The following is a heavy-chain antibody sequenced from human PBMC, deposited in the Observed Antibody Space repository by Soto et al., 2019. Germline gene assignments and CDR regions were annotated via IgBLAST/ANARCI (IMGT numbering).Heavy chain of an antibody. CDR1: GYTFTSYA. Sequence: ASVKVSCKASGYTFTSYAMHWVRQAPGQRLEWMGWINAGNGNTKYSQKFQGRVTITRDTSASTAYMELSSLRSEDTAVYYCARSTIFGVAHYYYCYGMDVCGQGTTVTVSS. CDR3: ARSTIFGVAHYYYCYGMDV. J-gene: IGHJ6*02. CDR2: INAGNGNT. V-gene: IGHV1-3*01. D-gene: IGHD3-3*01.